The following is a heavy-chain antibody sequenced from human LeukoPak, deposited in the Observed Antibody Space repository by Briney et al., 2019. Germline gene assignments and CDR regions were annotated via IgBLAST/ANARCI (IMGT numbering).Heavy chain of an antibody. Sequence: GGSLRLSCAASGFTFTSYTMNWVRQAPGKGVEWVSYICISSGSIYYADSVKGRFTISRDNAKNLLYLKMNSLRDEDTAMYYCARGGYSSGWSRSAFDVWGQGTMVTVSS. V-gene: IGHV3-48*02. CDR3: ARGGYSSGWSRSAFDV. J-gene: IGHJ3*01. CDR1: GFTFTSYT. CDR2: ICISSGSI. D-gene: IGHD6-19*01.